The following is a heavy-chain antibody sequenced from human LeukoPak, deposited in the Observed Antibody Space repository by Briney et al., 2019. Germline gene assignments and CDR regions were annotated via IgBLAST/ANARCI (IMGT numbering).Heavy chain of an antibody. CDR3: ATGRWYGEFAGSGFDD. D-gene: IGHD3-10*01. CDR1: GFTFSNYW. V-gene: IGHV3-7*01. J-gene: IGHJ4*02. Sequence: GGSPRLSCFGSGFTFSNYWMTWLRQAPGEGLEWVANIKEDGSVIYYADSVRGRFTISRDNAKNSLYLQMNSLRVEDTAVYYCATGRWYGEFAGSGFDDWGQGILVTVSS. CDR2: IKEDGSVI.